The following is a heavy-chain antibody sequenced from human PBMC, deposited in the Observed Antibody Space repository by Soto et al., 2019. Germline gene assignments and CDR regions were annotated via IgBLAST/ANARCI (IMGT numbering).Heavy chain of an antibody. V-gene: IGHV3-30-3*01. D-gene: IGHD6-19*01. J-gene: IGHJ4*02. Sequence: QVQLVESGGGVVQPGRSLRLSCAASGFTSSSYAMHWVRQAPGKGLEWVAVISYDGSNKYYADSVKGRFTISRDNSKNTLYLQMNRMRAEEAAVYYCARDLYSGGWSDYWGQGTLVTVSS. CDR3: ARDLYSGGWSDY. CDR1: GFTSSSYA. CDR2: ISYDGSNK.